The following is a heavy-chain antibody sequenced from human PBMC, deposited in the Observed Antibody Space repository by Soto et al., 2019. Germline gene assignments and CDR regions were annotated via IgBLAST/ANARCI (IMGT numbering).Heavy chain of an antibody. CDR2: IHSIGST. Sequence: QVQLQESGPGLVKPSQTLSLTCTVTGASISSGGYYWTWIRQHPGKGLEWLAYIHSIGSTYYNPSLAGRAAISMDTYKNQFSLKVTSVTAADSAVYYCVRAASRLLGYHVDVWGQGTTVTVSS. V-gene: IGHV4-31*03. CDR1: GASISSGGYY. D-gene: IGHD6-25*01. CDR3: VRAASRLLGYHVDV. J-gene: IGHJ6*02.